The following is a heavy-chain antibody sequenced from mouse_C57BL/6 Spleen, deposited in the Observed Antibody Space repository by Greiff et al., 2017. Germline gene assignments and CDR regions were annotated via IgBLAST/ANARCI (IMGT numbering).Heavy chain of an antibody. CDR2: IDPSDSYT. CDR3: AKGAYYSSHGYVDV. Sequence: QVQLQQPGAELVMPGASVKLSCKASGYTFTSYWMHWVKQRPGQGLEWIGEIDPSDSYTNYNQKFKGKSTLTVDKSSSTAYMQLSSLTSEDSAVYYCAKGAYYSSHGYVDVWGTGTTVTVSS. J-gene: IGHJ1*03. D-gene: IGHD2-5*01. CDR1: GYTFTSYW. V-gene: IGHV1-69*01.